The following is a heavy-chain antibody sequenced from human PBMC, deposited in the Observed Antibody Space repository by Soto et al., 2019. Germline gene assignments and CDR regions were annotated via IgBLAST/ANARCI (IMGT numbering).Heavy chain of an antibody. V-gene: IGHV3-74*01. CDR3: ARAAGSNHPFDY. CDR2: ISTDGSST. CDR1: GFTFSTYW. D-gene: IGHD2-2*01. Sequence: EVQLVESGGGVVQPGGSLRLSCAATGFTFSTYWMHWVRQGPGKGLVWVSRISTDGSSTTYADSVKGRFTISRDNAKNTLYLQMNSLRAEDTAVYYCARAAGSNHPFDYWGQGSLVTVSS. J-gene: IGHJ4*02.